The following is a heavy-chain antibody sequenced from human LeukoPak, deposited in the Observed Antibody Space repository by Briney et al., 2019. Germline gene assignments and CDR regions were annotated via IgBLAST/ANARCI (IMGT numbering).Heavy chain of an antibody. D-gene: IGHD5-12*01. J-gene: IGHJ4*02. CDR2: INPDNGGT. CDR3: ARDPSNSGYDYLYYFDY. CDR1: GYTFTVYY. Sequence: ASVKVSCTASGYTFTVYYMHWVRRAPGQGLEWMGWINPDNGGTNYAQKFQGRVTMTRDMSISTAYVELSRLRSDDTAVYYCARDPSNSGYDYLYYFDYWGQGTLVTVSS. V-gene: IGHV1-2*02.